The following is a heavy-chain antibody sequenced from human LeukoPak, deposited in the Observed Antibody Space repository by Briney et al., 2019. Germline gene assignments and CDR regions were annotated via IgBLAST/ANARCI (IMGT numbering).Heavy chain of an antibody. CDR2: ISGSGGST. J-gene: IGHJ4*02. CDR3: AISIAARREGYYFDY. CDR1: GFIFSTYW. D-gene: IGHD6-6*01. Sequence: GGSLRLSCVGSGFIFSTYWMTWVRQAPGKGLEWVSAISGSGGSTYYADSVKGRFTISRDNSKNTLYLQMNSLRAEDTAVYYCAISIAARREGYYFDYWGQGTLVTVSS. V-gene: IGHV3-23*01.